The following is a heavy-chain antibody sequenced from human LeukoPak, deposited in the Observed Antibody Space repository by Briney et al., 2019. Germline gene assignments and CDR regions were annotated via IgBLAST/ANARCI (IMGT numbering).Heavy chain of an antibody. CDR3: ARDERGYCSSTSCDYYGMDV. J-gene: IGHJ6*02. CDR2: ISAYNGNT. CDR1: GYTFTSYG. V-gene: IGHV1-18*01. D-gene: IGHD2-2*01. Sequence: ASVKVSCKASGYTFTSYGISWVRQAPGQGLEWMGWISAYNGNTNYAQKLQGRVTMTTDTSTSTAYMELRSLRSDDTAAYYCARDERGYCSSTSCDYYGMDVWGQGTTVTVSS.